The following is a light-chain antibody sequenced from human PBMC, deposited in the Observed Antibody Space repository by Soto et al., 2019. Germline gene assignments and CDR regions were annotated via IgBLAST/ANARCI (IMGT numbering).Light chain of an antibody. CDR2: AVT. CDR1: SGDVAAYGR. J-gene: IGLJ3*02. CDR3: CSHAGGSSWV. V-gene: IGLV2-11*01. Sequence: QSPLTQPRSVSGAPGQSVTISCTGTSGDVAAYGRVSWYQHHPTKAPKLIIYAVTNRPSGVPYRFSGSKSGSTASLTISGLQYEDEADYYCCSHAGGSSWVFGGGTKLAVL.